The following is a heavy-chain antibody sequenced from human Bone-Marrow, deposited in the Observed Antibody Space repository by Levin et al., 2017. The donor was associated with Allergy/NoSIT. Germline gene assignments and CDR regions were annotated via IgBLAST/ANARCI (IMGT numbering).Heavy chain of an antibody. CDR3: VKGPRSVSSIPSCFYGMDV. V-gene: IGHV3-23*01. CDR1: GFTFSNYA. J-gene: IGHJ6*02. Sequence: PGGSLRLSCEASGFTFSNYALNWVRQAPGKGLEWVLAISGSGYSTYEADSVKGRFSMTRDDSKSTMFLHLNNLKVEDTAVYYCVKGPRSVSSIPSCFYGMDVWGQGTTVIVSS. CDR2: ISGSGYST. D-gene: IGHD5/OR15-5a*01.